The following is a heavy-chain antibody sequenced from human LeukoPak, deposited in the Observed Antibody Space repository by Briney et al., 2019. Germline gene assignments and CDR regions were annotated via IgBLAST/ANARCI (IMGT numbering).Heavy chain of an antibody. CDR3: ARGYSYGDYFDY. CDR2: IYYSGST. J-gene: IGHJ4*02. V-gene: IGHV4-30-4*01. D-gene: IGHD5-18*01. CDR1: GGSISSGDYY. Sequence: PLQTLSLTCTVSGGSISSGDYYWSWIRQPPGKGLEWIGYIYYSGSTYYNPSLKSRVTISVDTSKNQFSLKLSSVTAADTAVYYCARGYSYGDYFDYWGQGTLVTVSS.